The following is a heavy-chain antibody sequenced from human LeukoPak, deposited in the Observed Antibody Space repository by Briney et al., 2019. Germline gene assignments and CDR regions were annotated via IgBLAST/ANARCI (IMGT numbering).Heavy chain of an antibody. Sequence: GGSLRLSCAASGFTFSSYAMSWVRQAPGKGLEWVSDINGSGGSTHYADSVKGRFTISRDNAKNSLYLQMNSLRAEDTAVYYCARGYFWEQYYFDYWGQGTLVTVSS. D-gene: IGHD3-16*01. CDR3: ARGYFWEQYYFDY. J-gene: IGHJ4*02. CDR2: INGSGGST. V-gene: IGHV3-23*01. CDR1: GFTFSSYA.